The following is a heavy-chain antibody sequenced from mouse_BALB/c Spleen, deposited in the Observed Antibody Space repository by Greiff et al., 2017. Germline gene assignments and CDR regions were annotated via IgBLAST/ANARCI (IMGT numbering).Heavy chain of an antibody. D-gene: IGHD1-1*01. CDR1: GFNIKDTY. CDR2: IDPANGNT. J-gene: IGHJ4*01. CDR3: AITTVVAGDAMDY. V-gene: IGHV14-3*02. Sequence: VQLQQSGAERVKPGASVKLSCTASGFNIKDTYMHWVKQRPEQGLEWIGRIDPANGNTKYDPKFQGKATITADTSSNTAYLQLSSLTSEDTAVYYCAITTVVAGDAMDYWGQGTSVTVSS.